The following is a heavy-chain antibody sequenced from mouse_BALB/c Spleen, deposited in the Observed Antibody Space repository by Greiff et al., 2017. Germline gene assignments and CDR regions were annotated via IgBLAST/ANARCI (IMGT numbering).Heavy chain of an antibody. CDR3: ARSLGDYGPWFAY. V-gene: IGHV3-2*02. J-gene: IGHJ3*01. CDR1: GYSITSDYA. Sequence: EVQLQQSGPGLVKPSQSLSLTCTVTGYSITSDYAWNWIRQFPGNKLEWMGYISYSGSTSYNPSLKSRISITRDTSKNQFFLQLNSVTTEDTATYFCARSLGDYGPWFAYWGQGTLVTVSA. D-gene: IGHD2-4*01. CDR2: ISYSGST.